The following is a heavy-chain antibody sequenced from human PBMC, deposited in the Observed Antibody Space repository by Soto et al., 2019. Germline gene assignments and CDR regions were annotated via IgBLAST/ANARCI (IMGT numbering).Heavy chain of an antibody. CDR2: VFHTGST. J-gene: IGHJ4*02. V-gene: IGHV4-59*01. Sequence: SETLSLTCIISGGSISSNYWSWIRQSPGKGLEWIGYVFHTGSTRYQPTLGSRVTISVDMSKNQFSLRLTSVTAADTAVYYCAREDSQYDYFDYWGQGALVTVSS. D-gene: IGHD2-15*01. CDR1: GGSISSNY. CDR3: AREDSQYDYFDY.